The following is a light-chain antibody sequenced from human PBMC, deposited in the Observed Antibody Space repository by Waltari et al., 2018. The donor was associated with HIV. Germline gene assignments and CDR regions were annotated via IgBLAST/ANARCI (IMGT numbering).Light chain of an antibody. CDR2: DAS. CDR3: QQYNSWPGT. CDR1: QSVSSN. Sequence: EIVMTQSPATLPVSPGERATLAGRASQSVSSNLAWYQHKPGQAPRLLIYDASTRATGIPARFSGSGSGTEFTLTISSLQSEDFAVYYCQQYNSWPGTFGQGTKVEIK. V-gene: IGKV3-15*01. J-gene: IGKJ1*01.